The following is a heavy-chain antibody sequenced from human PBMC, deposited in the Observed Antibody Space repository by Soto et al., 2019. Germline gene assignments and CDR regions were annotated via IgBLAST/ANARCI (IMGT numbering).Heavy chain of an antibody. J-gene: IGHJ4*02. V-gene: IGHV1-69*06. CDR1: GGTFSSYA. Sequence: QVQLVQSGAEVKKPWSSVKVSCKASGGTFSSYAISWVRHAPGQVLEWMGGIIHIFGTANYAQKFQGRVTITADKSTSTASIELSSMRYEDTAVDYCARPSVDSGDYDFWSGPFDYWGQGTLVTVSS. CDR3: ARPSVDSGDYDFWSGPFDY. D-gene: IGHD3-3*01. CDR2: IIHIFGTA.